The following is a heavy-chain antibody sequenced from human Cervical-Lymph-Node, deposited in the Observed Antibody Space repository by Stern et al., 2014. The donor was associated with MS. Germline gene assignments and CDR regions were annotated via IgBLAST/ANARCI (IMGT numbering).Heavy chain of an antibody. CDR2: IYCTGTA. D-gene: IGHD2-15*01. J-gene: IGHJ4*01. CDR1: GGSVGSGGYS. Sequence: QLQLQESDSRLVKPSQTLSLTCAVSGGSVGSGGYSWNWIRQPAGKGLEWLGNIYCTGTAYNTPSFQSRVTISVDRSKSQFYLNLSSLTAADTAVYYCARGHCSGGTCYFDSWGQGTLVTVSS. CDR3: ARGHCSGGTCYFDS. V-gene: IGHV4-30-2*01.